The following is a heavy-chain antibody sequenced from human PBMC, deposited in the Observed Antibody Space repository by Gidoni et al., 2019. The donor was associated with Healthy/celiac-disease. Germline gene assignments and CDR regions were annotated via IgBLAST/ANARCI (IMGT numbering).Heavy chain of an antibody. CDR2: IYNSGST. CDR1: GGSISSGGYY. V-gene: IGHV4-31*03. Sequence: QVQLQESGPGLVKPSQTLSLTCTVSGGSISSGGYYWSWIRQHPGKGREWIGYIYNSGSTYYNPSLKSRVTISVDTSKNQFSLKLSSLTAADTAVYYCARDRGYSGYEIDYWGQGTLVTVSS. J-gene: IGHJ4*02. CDR3: ARDRGYSGYEIDY. D-gene: IGHD5-12*01.